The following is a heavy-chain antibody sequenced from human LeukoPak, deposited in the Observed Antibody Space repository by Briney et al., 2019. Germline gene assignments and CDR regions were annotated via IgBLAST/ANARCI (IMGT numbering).Heavy chain of an antibody. Sequence: ASVKLSCKASGYTFTSYYMHWVRQAPGQGLEWMGIINPSGGSTSYAQKFQGRVTMTRDTSTSTVYMELSSLRSEDTAVYYCARDRQFGVVKGNWFDPWGQGTLVTVSS. D-gene: IGHD3-3*01. CDR3: ARDRQFGVVKGNWFDP. CDR1: GYTFTSYY. V-gene: IGHV1-46*01. J-gene: IGHJ5*02. CDR2: INPSGGST.